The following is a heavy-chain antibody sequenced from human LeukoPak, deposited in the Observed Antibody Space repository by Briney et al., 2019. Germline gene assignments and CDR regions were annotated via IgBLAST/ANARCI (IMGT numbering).Heavy chain of an antibody. V-gene: IGHV3-48*04. CDR3: AREQREYYDSSGYYLSNWFDP. CDR1: GFTFSSYG. Sequence: GGSLRLSCAASGFTFSSYGMSWVRQAPGKGLEWVSYISSSGTTIYYADSVKGRFTISRDNAKNSLFLQMNSLRAEDTAVYYCAREQREYYDSSGYYLSNWFDPWGQGTLVTVSS. D-gene: IGHD3-22*01. J-gene: IGHJ5*02. CDR2: ISSSGTTI.